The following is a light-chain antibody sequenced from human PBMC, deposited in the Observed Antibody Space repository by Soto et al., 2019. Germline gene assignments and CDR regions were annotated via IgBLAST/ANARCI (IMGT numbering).Light chain of an antibody. J-gene: IGKJ1*01. V-gene: IGKV1-5*03. Sequence: DLQMTQSPSTLSASVGDRVTITCRASQSISIWLAWFQQKPGKAPNLLISKASSLESGVPSRFSGSGSGTEFTLTISSLQPDDFATYYCQQYDSYSWTFGQGTRVEIK. CDR2: KAS. CDR1: QSISIW. CDR3: QQYDSYSWT.